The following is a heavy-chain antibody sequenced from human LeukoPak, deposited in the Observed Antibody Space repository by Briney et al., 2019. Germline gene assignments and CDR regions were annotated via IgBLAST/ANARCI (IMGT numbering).Heavy chain of an antibody. D-gene: IGHD4/OR15-4a*01. CDR3: AKDSRPGAPRYYMDV. CDR1: GFTFSSYA. J-gene: IGHJ6*03. V-gene: IGHV3-23*01. CDR2: ISGSGGST. Sequence: GGSLRLSCAASGFTFSSYAMSWVRQAPGRGLEWVSAISGSGGSTYYADSVKGRFTISRDNSKNTLYLQVNSLRAEDTAVYYCAKDSRPGAPRYYMDVWGKGTTVTVSS.